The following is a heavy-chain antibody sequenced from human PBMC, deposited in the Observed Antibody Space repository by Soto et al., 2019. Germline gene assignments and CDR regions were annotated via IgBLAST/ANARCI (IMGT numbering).Heavy chain of an antibody. Sequence: QVQLEQSGAEVKKPGSSVKVSCKASGGTLSDHGVAWLRQAPGQGLEWMGGTIPVFNTAKYAQKCQGRVTVTADKFTNIAYMELSSLRSDDTAFYFWARGVYGSGNYYTGPSAYDIWGQGTLVIVSS. D-gene: IGHD3-10*01. CDR2: TIPVFNTA. V-gene: IGHV1-69*06. CDR1: GGTLSDHG. CDR3: ARGVYGSGNYYTGPSAYDI. J-gene: IGHJ3*02.